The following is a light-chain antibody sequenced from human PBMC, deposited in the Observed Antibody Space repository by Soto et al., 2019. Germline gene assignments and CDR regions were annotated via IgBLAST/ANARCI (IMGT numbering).Light chain of an antibody. Sequence: QSALTQPRSVSGSPGQSVAISCTGTSRDIEAYDYVSWYQQHPGKAPKLIISEVNKRPSGVSYRFSGSKSGNTASLTISGLQAEDEADYYCSSYAGTYTVFGGGTQLTVL. V-gene: IGLV2-11*01. J-gene: IGLJ3*02. CDR1: SRDIEAYDY. CDR2: EVN. CDR3: SSYAGTYTV.